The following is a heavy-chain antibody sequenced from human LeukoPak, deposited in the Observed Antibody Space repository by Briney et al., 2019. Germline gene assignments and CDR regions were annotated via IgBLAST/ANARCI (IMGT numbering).Heavy chain of an antibody. D-gene: IGHD4-17*01. Sequence: ETLSLTCTVSGGSISSGGYYWSWIRQHPGKGLEWVSAIHTSGDTCYADSVKGRFTISRDTSKNTLYLQINSLRVEDTAVYYCIVFGDSNRWGQGTLVTVSS. J-gene: IGHJ5*02. CDR1: GGSISSGGYY. V-gene: IGHV3-53*01. CDR2: IHTSGDT. CDR3: IVFGDSNR.